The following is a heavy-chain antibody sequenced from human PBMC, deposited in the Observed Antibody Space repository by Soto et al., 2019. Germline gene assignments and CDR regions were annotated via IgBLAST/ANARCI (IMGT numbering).Heavy chain of an antibody. CDR2: ISYDGSNK. CDR3: ARRAYLDV. J-gene: IGHJ6*02. D-gene: IGHD3-16*01. V-gene: IGHV3-30-3*01. CDR1: GFTFSSYA. Sequence: SLRLSCAASGFTFSSYAMHWVRQAPGKGLEWVAVISYDGSNKYYADSVKGRFTISRDNSKNTLYLQMNSLRAEDTAVYYCARRAYLDVWGQGTTVTVSS.